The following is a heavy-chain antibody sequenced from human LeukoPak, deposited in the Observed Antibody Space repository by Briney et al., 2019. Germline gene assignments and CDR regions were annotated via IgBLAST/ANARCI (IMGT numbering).Heavy chain of an antibody. V-gene: IGHV3-23*01. Sequence: PGGSLRLSCAASGFTFSTYAMSWVRQAPGRGLEWVSGICGSGGCTYYADSVKGRFTISRDNSKNTLYLQMNSLRVEDTAVYHCASTPFYDYVWGSYRYRGLFDNWGQGTLVSVSS. J-gene: IGHJ4*02. CDR3: ASTPFYDYVWGSYRYRGLFDN. D-gene: IGHD3-16*02. CDR1: GFTFSTYA. CDR2: ICGSGGCT.